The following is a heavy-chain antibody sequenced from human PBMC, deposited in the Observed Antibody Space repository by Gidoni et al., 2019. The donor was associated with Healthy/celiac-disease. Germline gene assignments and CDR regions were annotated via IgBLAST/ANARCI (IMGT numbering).Heavy chain of an antibody. V-gene: IGHV3-23*01. Sequence: EVQLLESGGGLVQPGGSLRLSCAASGFTFSSYAMSWVRQAPGKGLEWVSAISGSGGSTYYADSVKGRFTISRDNSKNTLYLQMNSLRAEDTAVYYCAKEPYYDSSNYYYMDVWGKGTTVTVSS. J-gene: IGHJ6*03. CDR2: ISGSGGST. CDR3: AKEPYYDSSNYYYMDV. D-gene: IGHD3-22*01. CDR1: GFTFSSYA.